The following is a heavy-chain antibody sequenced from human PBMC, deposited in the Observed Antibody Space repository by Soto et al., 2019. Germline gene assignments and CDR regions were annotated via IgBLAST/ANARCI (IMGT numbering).Heavy chain of an antibody. CDR2: IKQDGSEK. CDR1: GFTFSSYW. J-gene: IGHJ4*02. V-gene: IGHV3-7*01. CDR3: ASITMVRGFYRQFDY. Sequence: GGSLRLSCAASGFTFSSYWMSWVRQAPGKGLEWVANIKQDGSEKYYVDSVKGRFTISRDNAKNSLYLQMNSLKAEDTAVKYYASITMVRGFYRQFDYWGQGTLVTGSS. D-gene: IGHD3-10*01.